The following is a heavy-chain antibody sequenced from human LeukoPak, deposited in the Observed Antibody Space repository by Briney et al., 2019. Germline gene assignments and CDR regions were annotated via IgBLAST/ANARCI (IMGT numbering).Heavy chain of an antibody. V-gene: IGHV6-1*01. CDR2: TYYRSKWYN. J-gene: IGHJ4*02. Sequence: SQTLSHTCAIPGDSASSNSAACNSIRHSPSRCLEWLGRTYYRSKWYNDYVVSVKSRITINPDTSKNQFSLQLNSVTPEDTAVYYCARDPGRDGYNYYFDHWGQGTLVTVSS. CDR3: ARDPGRDGYNYYFDH. D-gene: IGHD5-24*01. CDR1: GDSASSNSAA.